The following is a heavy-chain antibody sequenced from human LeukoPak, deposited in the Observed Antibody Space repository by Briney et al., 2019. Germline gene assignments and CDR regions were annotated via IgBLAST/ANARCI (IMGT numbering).Heavy chain of an antibody. D-gene: IGHD1-14*01. V-gene: IGHV3-64*02. CDR3: AREGKGGYYFDY. Sequence: GGSLRLSCTASGFTFNTYALHWVRQAPGKGLEWVSAISGSGGSTYYADSVKGRFTTSRDNSKNTLYLQMGSLRAEDMAVYYCAREGKGGYYFDYWGQGTLVTVSS. J-gene: IGHJ4*02. CDR1: GFTFNTYA. CDR2: ISGSGGST.